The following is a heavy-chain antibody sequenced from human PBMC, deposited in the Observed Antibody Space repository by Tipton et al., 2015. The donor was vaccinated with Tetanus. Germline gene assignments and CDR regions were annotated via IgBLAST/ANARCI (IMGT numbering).Heavy chain of an antibody. CDR2: VIYDGTS. V-gene: IGHV4-39*02. CDR1: GGSLRSSDYY. CDR3: ARGVPYSTTMGSDWFDP. J-gene: IGHJ5*02. D-gene: IGHD2-2*01. Sequence: TLSLTCIVSGGSLRSSDYYGAWVRQSPDKGLEWLGDVIYDGTSYYNPSLNSRVKISLDTSMNQVSLTLTSVTAADTALYYCARGVPYSTTMGSDWFDPWGQGTLVTVSS.